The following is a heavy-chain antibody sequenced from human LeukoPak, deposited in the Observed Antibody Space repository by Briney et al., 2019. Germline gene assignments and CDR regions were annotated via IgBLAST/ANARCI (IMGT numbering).Heavy chain of an antibody. J-gene: IGHJ6*03. V-gene: IGHV3-11*01. CDR2: ISSSGSII. CDR1: GFIFSNAW. Sequence: PGGSLRLSCAASGFIFSNAWMIWVRQAPGKGLEWVSYISSSGSIIYYADSVKGRFTVYRDNAKNSLYLQMNSLRAEDTAVYYCAKDRAYPSGNNYYYYYMDVWGKGTTVTVSS. D-gene: IGHD2-21*01. CDR3: AKDRAYPSGNNYYYYYMDV.